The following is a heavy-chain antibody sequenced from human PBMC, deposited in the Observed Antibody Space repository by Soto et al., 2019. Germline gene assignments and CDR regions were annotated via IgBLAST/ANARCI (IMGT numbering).Heavy chain of an antibody. CDR2: IYYSGST. Sequence: QVQLQESGPGLVKPSQTLSLTCTVSGGSISSGGYYWSWIRQHPGKGLEWIGYIYYSGSTYYNPSLKSRVTISVDTSKNQFSLKLSSVTAADTAVYYCAREEVVITKSNAFDIWGQGTMVTVSS. J-gene: IGHJ3*02. CDR1: GGSISSGGYY. V-gene: IGHV4-31*03. D-gene: IGHD3-22*01. CDR3: AREEVVITKSNAFDI.